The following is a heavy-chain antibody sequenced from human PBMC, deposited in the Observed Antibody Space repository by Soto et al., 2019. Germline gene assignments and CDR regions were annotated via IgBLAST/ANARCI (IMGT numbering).Heavy chain of an antibody. V-gene: IGHV3-74*01. CDR2: INTDGSNT. CDR1: GFTFNRHW. CDR3: ARSGYDFWSGYFHYYFDS. D-gene: IGHD3-3*01. J-gene: IGHJ4*02. Sequence: EVQLVESGGDLVQPGGSLRLSCAASGFTFNRHWMHWVRQAPGKGLVWVSRINTDGSNTTYADSVKGRFAISRDNAKNTLYLRMNSLRAEDTAVYYCARSGYDFWSGYFHYYFDSWGQGTLVTVSS.